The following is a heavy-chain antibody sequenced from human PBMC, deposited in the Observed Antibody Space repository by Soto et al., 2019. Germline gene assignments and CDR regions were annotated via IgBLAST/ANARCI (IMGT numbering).Heavy chain of an antibody. CDR3: ARHVLMVYANYYYGMDV. J-gene: IGHJ6*02. Sequence: SVKVSCKASGGTFSSYAISWVRQAPGQGLEWMGGIIPIFGTANYAQKFQGRVTITADESTSTAYMELSSLRSEDTAVYYCARHVLMVYANYYYGMDVWGQGTTVTVSS. CDR2: IIPIFGTA. D-gene: IGHD2-8*01. CDR1: GGTFSSYA. V-gene: IGHV1-69*13.